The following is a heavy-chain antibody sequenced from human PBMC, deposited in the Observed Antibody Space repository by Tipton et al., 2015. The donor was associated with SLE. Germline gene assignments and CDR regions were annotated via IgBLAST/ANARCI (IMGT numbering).Heavy chain of an antibody. CDR1: GGSISSSSYY. J-gene: IGHJ4*02. Sequence: TLSLTCTVSGGSISSSSYYWSWIRQPPGKGLEWIGEINHSGSTNYNPSLKSRVTISVDTSKNQFSLKLSSVTAADTAVYYCARDIAAAGTNYFDYWGQGTLVTVSS. D-gene: IGHD6-13*01. V-gene: IGHV4-39*07. CDR3: ARDIAAAGTNYFDY. CDR2: INHSGST.